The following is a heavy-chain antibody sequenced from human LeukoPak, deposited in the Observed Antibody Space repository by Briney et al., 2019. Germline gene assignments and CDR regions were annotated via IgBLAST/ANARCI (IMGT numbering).Heavy chain of an antibody. D-gene: IGHD2-15*01. V-gene: IGHV1-18*01. CDR1: GYTFTSYG. Sequence: ASVKVSCKASGYTFTSYGISWVRQAPGQGLEWMGWISAYNGNTNYAQKLQGRVTMTTDTSTSTAYMELSSLRSEDTAVYYCARDQEGCSGGSCYNNYYYYGMDVWGQGTTVTVSS. CDR2: ISAYNGNT. J-gene: IGHJ6*02. CDR3: ARDQEGCSGGSCYNNYYYYGMDV.